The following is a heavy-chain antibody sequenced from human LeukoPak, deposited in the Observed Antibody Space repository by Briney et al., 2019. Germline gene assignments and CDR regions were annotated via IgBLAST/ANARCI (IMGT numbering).Heavy chain of an antibody. D-gene: IGHD3-22*01. V-gene: IGHV3-23*01. Sequence: PGGSLRLSCAASGFTFSSYGMHWVRQAPGKGLEWVSGITVSGGSTYYADSVKGRFTISRDNSKNTLYLQLNSLRAEDTAVYYCAKGNYYDSNHLQHWGQGTLVTVSS. J-gene: IGHJ1*01. CDR2: ITVSGGST. CDR3: AKGNYYDSNHLQH. CDR1: GFTFSSYG.